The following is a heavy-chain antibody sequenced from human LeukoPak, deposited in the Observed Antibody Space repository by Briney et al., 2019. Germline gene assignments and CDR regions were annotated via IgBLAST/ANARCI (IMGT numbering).Heavy chain of an antibody. CDR2: INHSGST. CDR3: ARNHYYDSSGYSYYFDY. D-gene: IGHD3-22*01. V-gene: IGHV4-34*01. J-gene: IGHJ4*02. Sequence: SETLSLTCAVYGGSFSGYYWSWIRQPPGKGLEWIGEINHSGSTNYNPSLKRRVTISADTSKNQFSLKLSSVTAADTAVYYCARNHYYDSSGYSYYFDYWGQGTLVTVSS. CDR1: GGSFSGYY.